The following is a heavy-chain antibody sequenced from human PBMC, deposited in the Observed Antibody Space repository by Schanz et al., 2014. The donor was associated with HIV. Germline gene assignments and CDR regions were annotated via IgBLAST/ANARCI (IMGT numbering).Heavy chain of an antibody. D-gene: IGHD3-3*01. V-gene: IGHV3-49*04. Sequence: EVHLVESGGGLVKPGRSLRLSCAASRFTFGDYAMSWVRQAPGKGLEWVSFIRSKAIGGTTEYAASVRGRFTISRDDSKSIVYLQMNSLKIEDTAVYYCSRGDYDFWSGFDPWGQGTLVTVSS. CDR3: SRGDYDFWSGFDP. J-gene: IGHJ5*02. CDR2: IRSKAIGGTT. CDR1: RFTFGDYA.